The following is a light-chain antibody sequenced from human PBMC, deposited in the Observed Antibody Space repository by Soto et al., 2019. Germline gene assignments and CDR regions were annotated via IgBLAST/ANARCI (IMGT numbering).Light chain of an antibody. CDR3: QQYYSYQIT. V-gene: IGKV1-8*01. J-gene: IGKJ5*01. Sequence: AIRMTQSPSSFSASTGDRVTITCRASQGISSYLAWYQQKPGKAPKLLIYAASTLQSGVPSRFSGSGSGTDFTLTISCLQSEDFATYYCQQYYSYQITFGQGTRLEMK. CDR2: AAS. CDR1: QGISSY.